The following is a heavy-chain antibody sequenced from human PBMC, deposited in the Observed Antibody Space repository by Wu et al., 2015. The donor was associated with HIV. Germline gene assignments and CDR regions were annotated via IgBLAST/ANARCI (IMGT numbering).Heavy chain of an antibody. CDR3: AKGNYDFWAAHFADNWFGP. CDR2: INPKDGAT. D-gene: IGHD3-3*01. CDR1: GYTFSDYY. V-gene: IGHV1-2*02. J-gene: IGHJ5*02. Sequence: QLVRVWGVRWKKALGPSVKVSCKASGYTFSDYYIHWIRQAPGQGLEWMGWINPKDGATDFARKFQGRVTMTRDTSFSTAYMNLISLTSDDTAVYYCAKGNYDFWAAHFADNWFGPWGQGTLVTVSS.